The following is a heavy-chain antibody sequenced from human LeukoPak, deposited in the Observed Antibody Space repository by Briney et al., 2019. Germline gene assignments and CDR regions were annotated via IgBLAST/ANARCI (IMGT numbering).Heavy chain of an antibody. D-gene: IGHD3-10*01. CDR3: SKGITLVRGFTDFDY. CDR1: GFTFSRFA. J-gene: IGHJ4*02. V-gene: IGHV3-23*01. CDR2: IIDNGDRT. Sequence: GGSLRLSCAASGFTFSRFAMNWVRQAPGKGLEWVATIIDNGDRTYYADSVRGRFPLSRDNSNNTLSLQMNSLRAEDTATYYCSKGITLVRGFTDFDYWGQGTLVTVSS.